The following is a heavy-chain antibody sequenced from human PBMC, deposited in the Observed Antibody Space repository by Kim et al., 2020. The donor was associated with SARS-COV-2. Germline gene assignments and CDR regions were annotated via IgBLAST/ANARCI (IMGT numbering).Heavy chain of an antibody. CDR1: GFTFSSYA. Sequence: GGSLRLSCAASGFTFSSYAMSWVRQAPGKGLEWVSAISGSGGSTYYADSVKGRFTISRDNSKNTLYLQMNSLRAEDTAVYYCATQGGGSWNPYYYGMDVWGQGTTVTVSS. J-gene: IGHJ6*02. D-gene: IGHD2-15*01. CDR2: ISGSGGST. V-gene: IGHV3-23*01. CDR3: ATQGGGSWNPYYYGMDV.